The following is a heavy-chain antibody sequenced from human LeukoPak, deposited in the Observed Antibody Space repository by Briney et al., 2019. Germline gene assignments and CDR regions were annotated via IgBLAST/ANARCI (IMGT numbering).Heavy chain of an antibody. CDR3: ARRGFSGWEPFDY. J-gene: IGHJ4*02. V-gene: IGHV4-39*01. Sequence: SETLSLTCTVSGGSISGSSYYWGWIRQPPGKGLEWIGSIYYSGSTYYNSSLKSRVTISVDTPKNQFSLKLSSVTAADTAVYYCARRGFSGWEPFDYWGQGTLVTVSS. D-gene: IGHD6-19*01. CDR2: IYYSGST. CDR1: GGSISGSSYY.